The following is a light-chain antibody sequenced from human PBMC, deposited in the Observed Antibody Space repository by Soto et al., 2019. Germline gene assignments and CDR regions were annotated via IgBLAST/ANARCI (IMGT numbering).Light chain of an antibody. CDR3: SSYVGSNTYV. CDR1: SSDVGGYNS. CDR2: EVT. J-gene: IGLJ1*01. Sequence: QSVLTQPASASGSPGQSVTISCTGTSSDVGGYNSVSWYQQHPGKAPKLMFYEVTKRPSGVPDRFSGSKSGYTASLTVSGLQAEDEADYYCSSYVGSNTYVFGTGTKVTVL. V-gene: IGLV2-8*01.